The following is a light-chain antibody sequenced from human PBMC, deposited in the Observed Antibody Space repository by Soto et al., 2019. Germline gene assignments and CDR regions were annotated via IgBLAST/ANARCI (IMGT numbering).Light chain of an antibody. CDR1: QSIGTY. Sequence: DIPMTQSPSSLAASVGDRVTITCRASQSIGTYLHWYQQKIGKAPKLLIYAASSLQSGVPSRFSGSGSGTDFTLTISSLQPEDFATYFCQLSLSTPYIFGQGTKLEIK. CDR3: QLSLSTPYI. J-gene: IGKJ2*01. V-gene: IGKV1-39*01. CDR2: AAS.